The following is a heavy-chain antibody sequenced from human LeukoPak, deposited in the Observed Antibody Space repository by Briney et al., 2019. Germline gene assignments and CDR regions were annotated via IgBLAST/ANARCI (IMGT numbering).Heavy chain of an antibody. D-gene: IGHD2-2*03. V-gene: IGHV1-2*02. J-gene: IGHJ4*02. CDR2: INPNSGGT. Sequence: GASVKVSCKASGYTFTGYYMHWVRQTPGQGLEWMGWINPNSGGTNYAQKFQGRVTMTRDTSISTAYMELSRLRSDDTAVYYCARDGYCSSTSCLPDRAFDIWGQGTLVTVSS. CDR1: GYTFTGYY. CDR3: ARDGYCSSTSCLPDRAFDI.